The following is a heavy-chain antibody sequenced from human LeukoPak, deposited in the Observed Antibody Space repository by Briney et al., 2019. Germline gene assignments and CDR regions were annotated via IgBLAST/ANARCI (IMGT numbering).Heavy chain of an antibody. D-gene: IGHD6-13*01. CDR2: IYHSGST. Sequence: PSETLSLTCAVSGGSISSGGYSWSWIRQPPGKGLEWIGYIYHSGSTYYNPSLKSRVTISVDRTKNQFSLKLSSVTAADTAVYYCARGRRAAAGTFDYWGQGTLVTVSS. V-gene: IGHV4-30-2*01. J-gene: IGHJ4*02. CDR1: GGSISSGGYS. CDR3: ARGRRAAAGTFDY.